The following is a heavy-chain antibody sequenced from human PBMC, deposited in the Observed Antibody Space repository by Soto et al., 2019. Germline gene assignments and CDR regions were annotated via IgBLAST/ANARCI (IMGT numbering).Heavy chain of an antibody. CDR1: GFSFSNYV. D-gene: IGHD2-15*01. CDR3: ARDPQDKEYYGMDV. V-gene: IGHV3-33*01. J-gene: IGHJ6*02. CDR2: VWFDGSIK. Sequence: PGGSLRLSCAASGFSFSNYVMHWVRQAPGQGLEWLALVWFDGSIKYYGDSVRGRFTISKDNSKNTLYLHMQNLRADDTALYYCARDPQDKEYYGMDVWGQGPTITV.